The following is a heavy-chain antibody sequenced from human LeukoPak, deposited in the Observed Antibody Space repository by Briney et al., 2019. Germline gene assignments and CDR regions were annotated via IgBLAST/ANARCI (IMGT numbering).Heavy chain of an antibody. J-gene: IGHJ4*02. D-gene: IGHD2-15*01. CDR2: INHSGST. CDR3: ARVAGSCYDY. V-gene: IGHV4-34*01. CDR1: GGSSSGYY. Sequence: SETLSLTCAVYGGSSSGYYWSWIRQPPGKGLEWIGEINHSGSTNYNPSLKSRVTISVDTSKNQFSLKLSSVTAADTAVYYCARVAGSCYDYWGQGTLVTVSS.